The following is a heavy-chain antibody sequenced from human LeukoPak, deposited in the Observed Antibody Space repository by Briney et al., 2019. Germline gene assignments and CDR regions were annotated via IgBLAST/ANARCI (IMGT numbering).Heavy chain of an antibody. CDR1: GFTFSNHA. D-gene: IGHD2-21*01. Sequence: GGSLRLSCAASGFTFSNHAMSWVRQAPGRGLEWVSAISGSSGLTYYADSVKGRFTISRDNSKNTLFLQMSSLRAEDAAVYYCARRGESTTYGDCRFDYWGQGTLVTVSS. J-gene: IGHJ4*02. CDR2: ISGSSGLT. V-gene: IGHV3-23*01. CDR3: ARRGESTTYGDCRFDY.